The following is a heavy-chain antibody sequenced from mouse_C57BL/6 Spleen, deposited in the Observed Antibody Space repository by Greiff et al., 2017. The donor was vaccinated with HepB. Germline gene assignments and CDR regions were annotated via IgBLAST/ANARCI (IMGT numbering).Heavy chain of an antibody. V-gene: IGHV1-26*01. D-gene: IGHD2-3*01. CDR2: INPNNGGT. CDR1: GYTFTDYY. J-gene: IGHJ4*01. Sequence: VQLQQSGPELVKPGASVKISCKASGYTFTDYYMNWVKQSHGKSLEWIGDINPNNGGTSYNQKFKGKATLTVDKSSSTAYMELRSLTSEESAVYYCARGGYYSYYYAMDYWGQGTSVTVSS. CDR3: ARGGYYSYYYAMDY.